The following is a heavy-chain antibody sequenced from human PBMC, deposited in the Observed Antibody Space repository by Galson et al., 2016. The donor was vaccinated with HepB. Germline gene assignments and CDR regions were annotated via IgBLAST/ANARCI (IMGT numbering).Heavy chain of an antibody. CDR1: GGSLSGSY. CDR3: ARDSEALPGTWFDY. J-gene: IGHJ4*02. Sequence: SETLSLTCGVYGGSLSGSYWDWIRQSPGKGLEWSGETNRSGRSNYNPSLNSRVTMSVDTSKNQISLTLSSVTAADTAVYYCARDSEALPGTWFDYWGQGILVTVSS. CDR2: TNRSGRS. V-gene: IGHV4-34*01. D-gene: IGHD6-19*01.